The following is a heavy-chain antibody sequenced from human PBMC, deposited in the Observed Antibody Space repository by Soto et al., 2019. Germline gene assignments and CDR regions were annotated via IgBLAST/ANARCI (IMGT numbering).Heavy chain of an antibody. CDR1: GVSVRSYT. J-gene: IGHJ4*02. D-gene: IGHD2-21*02. CDR2: VFSSVSA. V-gene: IGHV4-4*07. CDR3: ARDGMTTGDT. Sequence: PSETLSLTCIVSGVSVRSYTWSWVRQPANKGLEWIGRVFSSVSATXNPSLKSRVSISMDTPENRISLKLDSVTAADAGVYFCARDGMTTGDTWGPGTLVTVSS.